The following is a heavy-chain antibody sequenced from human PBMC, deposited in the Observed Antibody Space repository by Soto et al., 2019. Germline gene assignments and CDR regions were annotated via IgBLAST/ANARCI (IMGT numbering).Heavy chain of an antibody. J-gene: IGHJ4*02. CDR3: ARTGGGMAARPLEY. D-gene: IGHD6-6*01. V-gene: IGHV1-18*04. Sequence: QVQLVQSGGEVTKPGASVEVSCRTSGYMFTTYGMSWVRQAPGQGLEWMAWISAYNGNKKYAQKFQGRVTMTTDTSTSTVSMELRNLTSADTGTYFCARTGGGMAARPLEYWGQGTLVTVSS. CDR2: ISAYNGNK. CDR1: GYMFTTYG.